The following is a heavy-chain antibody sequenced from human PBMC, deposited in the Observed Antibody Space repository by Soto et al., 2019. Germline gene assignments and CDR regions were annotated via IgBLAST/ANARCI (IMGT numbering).Heavy chain of an antibody. CDR2: IDPSDSYT. V-gene: IGHV5-10-1*01. CDR3: ARDGGPPGGEAAGYYYYGMDV. D-gene: IGHD6-13*01. Sequence: GESLKISCKGSGYSFTSYWISWVRQMPGKGLEWMGRIDPSDSYTNYSPSFQGHVTISADKSISTAYLQWSSLKASDTAMYYCARDGGPPGGEAAGYYYYGMDVWGQGTTVTVSS. CDR1: GYSFTSYW. J-gene: IGHJ6*02.